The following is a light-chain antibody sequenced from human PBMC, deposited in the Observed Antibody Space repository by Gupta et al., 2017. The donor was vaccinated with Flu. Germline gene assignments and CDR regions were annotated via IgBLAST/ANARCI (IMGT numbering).Light chain of an antibody. CDR2: DVN. CDR1: SSDIGGYNY. Sequence: QSALTQPRSVSGSPGQSVTISCTGTSSDIGGYNYVSWYQQHPGKAPKLMIYDVNKRPSGVPHRFSGSQSGNTASLTISGLQAEDEADYYCCSYAGSYTWVFGGGTKLTVL. CDR3: CSYAGSYTWV. J-gene: IGLJ3*02. V-gene: IGLV2-11*01.